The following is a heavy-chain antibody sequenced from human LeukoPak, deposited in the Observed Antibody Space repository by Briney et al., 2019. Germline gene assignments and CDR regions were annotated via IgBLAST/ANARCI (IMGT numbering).Heavy chain of an antibody. CDR3: AREGPRGNSQFDY. D-gene: IGHD2/OR15-2a*01. CDR1: GFTFSSYG. CDR2: IWYDGSNK. Sequence: PGRSLRLSCAASGFTFSSYGMHWVRQAPGKGLEWVALIWYDGSNKYYADSVKGRLTISRDSSKNTLYLQMNSPRDEDTAVYYCAREGPRGNSQFDYWGQGTLVTVSS. V-gene: IGHV3-33*01. J-gene: IGHJ4*02.